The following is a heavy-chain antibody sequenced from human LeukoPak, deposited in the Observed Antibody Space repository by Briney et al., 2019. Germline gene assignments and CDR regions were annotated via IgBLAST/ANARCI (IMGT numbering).Heavy chain of an antibody. CDR3: AKVAPGIAAAGDPFDY. CDR1: GFTFSINA. J-gene: IGHJ4*02. D-gene: IGHD6-13*01. Sequence: GGSLRLSCAASGFTFSINAMTWVRQAPGKGLEWVSGLSSSGGSTYYADSVKGRFTISRDNSKNTLYLQMNSLRAEDTAVYYCAKVAPGIAAAGDPFDYWGQGTLVTVSS. CDR2: LSSSGGST. V-gene: IGHV3-23*01.